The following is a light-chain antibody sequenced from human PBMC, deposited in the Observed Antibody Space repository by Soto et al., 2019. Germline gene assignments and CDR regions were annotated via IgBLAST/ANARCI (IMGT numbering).Light chain of an antibody. CDR1: QSISSW. J-gene: IGKJ4*01. CDR3: QQYNSSLLT. V-gene: IGKV1-5*03. Sequence: DIQMTQSPSTLSASVGDRVTITCRASQSISSWLSWYQQKPGKAPKLLIYKASILESGVPSRFSGSGSGTEFTLTISSLQPDDFATYSCQQYNSSLLTSGGGTKVEIK. CDR2: KAS.